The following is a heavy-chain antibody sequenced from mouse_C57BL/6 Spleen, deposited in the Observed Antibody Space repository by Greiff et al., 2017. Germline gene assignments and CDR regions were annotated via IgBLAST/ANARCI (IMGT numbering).Heavy chain of an antibody. CDR2: INPYNGGT. D-gene: IGHD2-1*01. V-gene: IGHV1-19*01. CDR1: GYTFTDYY. CDR3: ARFYRYAMDY. J-gene: IGHJ4*01. Sequence: VQLQQSGPVLVKPGASVKMSCKASGYTFTDYYMNWVKQSHGKSLEWIGVINPYNGGTSYNQKFKGKATLTVDKSSSTAYMELNSLTSEDSAVYYCARFYRYAMDYRGQGASVTVSS.